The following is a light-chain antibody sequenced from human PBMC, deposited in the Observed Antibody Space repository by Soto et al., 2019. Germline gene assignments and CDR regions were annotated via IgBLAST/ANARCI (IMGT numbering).Light chain of an antibody. CDR3: QQYGSSPT. Sequence: EIVLTQSPGTLSLSPGERATLSCRSSQSVSSSYLAWYQQKPGQAPRLLIYDASSRATGIPARFSGSGSGTDFTLTISRLEPEDVAVYYCQQYGSSPTFGPGTKVEIK. J-gene: IGKJ1*01. CDR2: DAS. V-gene: IGKV3-20*01. CDR1: QSVSSSY.